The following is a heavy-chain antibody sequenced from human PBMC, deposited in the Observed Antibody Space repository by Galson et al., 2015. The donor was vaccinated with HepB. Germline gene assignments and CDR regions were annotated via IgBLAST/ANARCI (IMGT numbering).Heavy chain of an antibody. V-gene: IGHV4-39*02. Sequence: SLTCTVSGDSISSSSFYWGWIRQPPGKGLEWIGTISYSGSTYYNPSLKSRVTMSVDTTKNQFSLKLSFVTAADTAVYYCASEVRYFDWLIDFDSWGQGTLVTVSS. CDR2: ISYSGST. J-gene: IGHJ4*02. D-gene: IGHD3-9*01. CDR1: GDSISSSSFY. CDR3: ASEVRYFDWLIDFDS.